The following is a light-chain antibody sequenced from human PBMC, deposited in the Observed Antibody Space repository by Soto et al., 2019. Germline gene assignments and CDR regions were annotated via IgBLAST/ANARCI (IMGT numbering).Light chain of an antibody. Sequence: QSALIQHASVSGSPGQSITISCTGTSSDVGGYNYVSWYQQHPGKAPKLMIYDVSNRPSGVSNRFSGSKSGNTASLTISGLQAEDEADYYCSSYTSSNTLVFGVGTKLTVL. CDR2: DVS. V-gene: IGLV2-14*01. CDR1: SSDVGGYNY. J-gene: IGLJ2*01. CDR3: SSYTSSNTLV.